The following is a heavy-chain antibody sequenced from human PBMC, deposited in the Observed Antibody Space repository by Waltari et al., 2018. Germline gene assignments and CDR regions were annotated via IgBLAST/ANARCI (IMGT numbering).Heavy chain of an antibody. Sequence: QVQLQESGPGLVKPSETLSLTCTVSGGSISSDYWRWIRPPPGKGLEWIGYIYYSGSTNYNPSLKSRVTISVDTSKNQFSLKLSFVTAADTAIYYCARARSGNSGLYYFDFWGQGTLVTVSS. V-gene: IGHV4-59*01. CDR2: IYYSGST. CDR1: GGSISSDY. D-gene: IGHD2-15*01. J-gene: IGHJ4*02. CDR3: ARARSGNSGLYYFDF.